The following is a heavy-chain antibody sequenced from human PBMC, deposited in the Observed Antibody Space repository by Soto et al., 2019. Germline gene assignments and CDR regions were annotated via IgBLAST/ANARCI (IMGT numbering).Heavy chain of an antibody. J-gene: IGHJ4*02. Sequence: AASVKVSCKASGGTFSSYTISWVRQAPGQGLEWMGRIIPILGIANYAQNLHGRVTITRDMSTNTVYMELSSLRSEDTAVYYCAAELYLSGACCHFDYWGQGAQVTVSS. D-gene: IGHD2-21*02. V-gene: IGHV1-69*02. CDR3: AAELYLSGACCHFDY. CDR1: GGTFSSYT. CDR2: IIPILGIA.